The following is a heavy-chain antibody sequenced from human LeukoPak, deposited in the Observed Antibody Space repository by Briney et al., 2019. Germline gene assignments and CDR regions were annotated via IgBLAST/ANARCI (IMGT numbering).Heavy chain of an antibody. CDR2: IYRTGRT. CDR1: GGSIGNYY. CDR3: VRGFSGLFYFFGH. V-gene: IGHV4-4*09. Sequence: SETLSLTCNVSGGSIGNYYWTWIRQSPGKGLEWIGYIYRTGRTDYNASLKSRVSISVDKSENRFSLKLTSMTTADTAVYYCVRGFSGLFYFFGHWGQGGLVTVSS. D-gene: IGHD6-19*01. J-gene: IGHJ4*02.